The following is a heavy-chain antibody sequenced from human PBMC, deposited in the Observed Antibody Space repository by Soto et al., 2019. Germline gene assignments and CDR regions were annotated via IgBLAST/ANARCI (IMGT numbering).Heavy chain of an antibody. CDR2: TSGSGGTT. V-gene: IGHV3-23*01. D-gene: IGHD3-22*01. J-gene: IGHJ4*02. CDR1: GFTFSSYA. Sequence: EVQLLESGGGLVQPGGSLRLSCAASGFTFSSYAMSWVRQAPGKGLEWVSATSGSGGTTYYAHSVKGRFTISRDYSKNILYLQMNSLRAEDTAVYYCSRSLADSSGYHSRTFDYWGQGTLVTVSS. CDR3: SRSLADSSGYHSRTFDY.